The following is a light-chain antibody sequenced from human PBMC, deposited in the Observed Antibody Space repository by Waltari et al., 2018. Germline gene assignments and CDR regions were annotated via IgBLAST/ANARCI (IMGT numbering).Light chain of an antibody. Sequence: EIVLTQSPGTLSLSPGERATLSCRASQSVSSSDLAGYQQKPGQAPRLLIYGASSRATGIPDRFSGSGSGTDFTLTISRLEPEDFAVYYCQQYGSSPPWTFGQGTKVEIK. CDR1: QSVSSSD. CDR2: GAS. J-gene: IGKJ1*01. CDR3: QQYGSSPPWT. V-gene: IGKV3-20*01.